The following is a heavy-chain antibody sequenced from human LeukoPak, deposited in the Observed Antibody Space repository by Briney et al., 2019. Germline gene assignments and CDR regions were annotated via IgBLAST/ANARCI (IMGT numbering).Heavy chain of an antibody. D-gene: IGHD4-11*01. J-gene: IGHJ4*02. Sequence: GASVKVSCKASGYTFTGYYLHWVRQAPGQGLEWIGRITPNSGVTNYAQKFQGRVTMTRDTSISTAYMELSRLRSDDTAVYCCARGGLHGQIDYWGQGTLVTVSS. CDR2: ITPNSGVT. CDR1: GYTFTGYY. V-gene: IGHV1-2*06. CDR3: ARGGLHGQIDY.